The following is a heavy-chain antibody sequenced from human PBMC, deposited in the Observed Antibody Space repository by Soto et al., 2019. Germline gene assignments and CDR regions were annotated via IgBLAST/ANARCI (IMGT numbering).Heavy chain of an antibody. Sequence: ASVKVSCKASGGTFSSYAISWVRQAPGQGLEWMGGIIPIFGTANYAQKFQGRVTITADESTSTAYMELSSLRSEDTAVYYCARYGSGSYNYYYGMDVWGQGTTVTVS. V-gene: IGHV1-69*13. CDR3: ARYGSGSYNYYYGMDV. CDR1: GGTFSSYA. J-gene: IGHJ6*02. CDR2: IIPIFGTA. D-gene: IGHD3-10*01.